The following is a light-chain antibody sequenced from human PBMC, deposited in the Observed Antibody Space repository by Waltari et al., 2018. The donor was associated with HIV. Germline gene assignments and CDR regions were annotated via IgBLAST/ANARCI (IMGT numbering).Light chain of an antibody. J-gene: IGLJ1*01. CDR3: MIWHSNAYV. Sequence: QAVLTQPSSLSSPPGTSASLTCTLRSGINVASYRIYWSQQSSGSPPQYLLTYKSESEVQRGAGVPSRFSASKDASANAGILLISGIQAEDEADYYCMIWHSNAYVFGSGTKVTV. CDR2: YKSESEV. V-gene: IGLV5-45*02. CDR1: SGINVASYR.